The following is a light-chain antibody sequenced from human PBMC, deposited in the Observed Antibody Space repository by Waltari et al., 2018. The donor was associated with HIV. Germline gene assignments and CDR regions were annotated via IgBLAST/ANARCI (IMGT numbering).Light chain of an antibody. CDR2: EVS. Sequence: QSALTQPASVSRSPGQSITIPCTGTSSDVGGYNYVSWYQQHPGKAPKLKIYEVSNRPSGVSNRFSGSKSGNTASLTISGLQAEDEADYYSSSYTSSSTLVFGGGTELAVL. J-gene: IGLJ2*01. CDR3: SSYTSSSTLV. V-gene: IGLV2-14*01. CDR1: SSDVGGYNY.